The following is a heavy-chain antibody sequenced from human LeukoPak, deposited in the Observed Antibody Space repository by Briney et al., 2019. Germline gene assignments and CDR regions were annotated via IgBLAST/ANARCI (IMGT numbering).Heavy chain of an antibody. D-gene: IGHD1-26*01. CDR3: ARYRRGIGESYYYYMDV. Sequence: PSETLSLTCTVSGGSISSYYWSWIRQPPGKGLEWIGYIYYSGSTNYNPSLKSRVTISVDTSKNQFSLKLSSVTAADTAVYYCARYRRGIGESYYYYMDVWGKGATVTVSS. CDR2: IYYSGST. CDR1: GGSISSYY. V-gene: IGHV4-59*01. J-gene: IGHJ6*03.